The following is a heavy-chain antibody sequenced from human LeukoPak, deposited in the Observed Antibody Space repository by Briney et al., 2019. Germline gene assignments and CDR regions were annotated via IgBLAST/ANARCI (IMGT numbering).Heavy chain of an antibody. V-gene: IGHV4-59*01. D-gene: IGHD2-15*01. J-gene: IGHJ5*02. CDR1: GGSIGSYY. CDR3: ARGVGGYCSGGSCYSGPNWFDP. Sequence: PSETLSLTCTVSGGSIGSYYWSWIRQPPGKGLEWIGYIYYSGSTNYNPSLKSRVTISVDTSKNQFSLKLSSVTAADTAVYYCARGVGGYCSGGSCYSGPNWFDPWGQGTLVTVSS. CDR2: IYYSGST.